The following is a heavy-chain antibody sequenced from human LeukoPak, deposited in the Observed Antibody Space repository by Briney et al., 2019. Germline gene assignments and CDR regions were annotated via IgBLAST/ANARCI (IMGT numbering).Heavy chain of an antibody. CDR3: ARAPRYDSSGYHFDY. Sequence: PSETLSLTWAVYGGSFSGYYWSWIRQPPGKGLEWIGEINHSGSTNYNPSLKSRVTISVDTSKNQFSLKLSSVTAADTAVYYCARAPRYDSSGYHFDYCGQGTLVTVSS. J-gene: IGHJ4*02. CDR2: INHSGST. D-gene: IGHD3-22*01. V-gene: IGHV4-34*01. CDR1: GGSFSGYY.